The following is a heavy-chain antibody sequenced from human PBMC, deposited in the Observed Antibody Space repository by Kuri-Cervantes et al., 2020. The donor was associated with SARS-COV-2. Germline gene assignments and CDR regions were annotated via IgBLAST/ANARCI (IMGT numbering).Heavy chain of an antibody. V-gene: IGHV3-15*01. CDR1: GFTFSGHW. J-gene: IGHJ4*02. CDR2: IKSKTDGGTT. D-gene: IGHD3-9*01. Sequence: GESLKISCAASGFTFSGHWIHWVRQAPGKGLEWVGRIKSKTDGGTTDYAAPVKGRFTISRDDSKNTLYLQMNSLKTEDTAVYYCTTGIGYYDILTGYQKVIFDYWGQGTLVTVSS. CDR3: TTGIGYYDILTGYQKVIFDY.